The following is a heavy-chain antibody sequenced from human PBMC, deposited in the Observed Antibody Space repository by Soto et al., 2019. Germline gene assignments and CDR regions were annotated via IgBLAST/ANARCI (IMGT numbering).Heavy chain of an antibody. CDR2: INAGNGNT. D-gene: IGHD2-2*01. J-gene: IGHJ5*02. Sequence: ASVEVSCKASGYTFTSYARHWVRQVPRQRLEGMGWINAGNGNTKYSQKFQGRVTITRDTSASTAYMELSSLRSEDTAVYYCARDGGYCSSTSCQTNWCEPWDKGTLGTVSS. CDR1: GYTFTSYA. V-gene: IGHV1-3*01. CDR3: ARDGGYCSSTSCQTNWCEP.